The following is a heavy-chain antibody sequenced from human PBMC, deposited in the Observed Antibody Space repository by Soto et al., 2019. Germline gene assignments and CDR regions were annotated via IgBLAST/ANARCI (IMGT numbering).Heavy chain of an antibody. CDR2: ISSSGSTI. CDR1: GFTFSSYE. J-gene: IGHJ4*02. V-gene: IGHV3-48*03. CDR3: ARDRACSGGSCYGFDY. D-gene: IGHD2-15*01. Sequence: GGSLRLSCAASGFTFSSYEMNWVRQAPGKGLEWVSYISSSGSTIYYADSVKGRFTISRDNAKNSLYLQMNSLRAEDTAVYYCARDRACSGGSCYGFDYWGQGTLVTVS.